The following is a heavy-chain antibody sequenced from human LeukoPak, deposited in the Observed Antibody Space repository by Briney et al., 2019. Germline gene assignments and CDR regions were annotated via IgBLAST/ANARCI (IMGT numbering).Heavy chain of an antibody. CDR3: AKIPIPKYSSGWYYFDY. CDR2: ISYDGSNK. J-gene: IGHJ4*02. CDR1: GFTFSSYG. Sequence: GGSLRLSCAASGFTFSSYGMHWVRQAPGKGPEWVAVISYDGSNKYYADSVKGRFTISRDNSKNTLYLQMNSLRAEDTAVYYCAKIPIPKYSSGWYYFDYWGQGTLVTVSS. V-gene: IGHV3-30*18. D-gene: IGHD6-19*01.